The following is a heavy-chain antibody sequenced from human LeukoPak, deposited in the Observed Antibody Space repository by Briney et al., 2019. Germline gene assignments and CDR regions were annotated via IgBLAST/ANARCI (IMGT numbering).Heavy chain of an antibody. CDR1: GFTFSSYG. Sequence: HAGRSLRLSCAASGFTFSSYGMHWVRQAPGKGVEWVAVIWYDGSNKYYADSVKGRFTISRDNSKNTLYLQMNSLRAEDTAVYYCARTSSGYLDYWGQGTLVTVSS. CDR2: IWYDGSNK. V-gene: IGHV3-33*01. J-gene: IGHJ4*02. CDR3: ARTSSGYLDY. D-gene: IGHD3-22*01.